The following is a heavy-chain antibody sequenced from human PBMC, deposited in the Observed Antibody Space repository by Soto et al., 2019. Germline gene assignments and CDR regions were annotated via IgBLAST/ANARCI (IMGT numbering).Heavy chain of an antibody. J-gene: IGHJ4*02. V-gene: IGHV2-5*02. D-gene: IGHD3-9*01. CDR1: GFSLRTSGVG. Sequence: QITLKESGPTLVKPTQTLTLTCTFSGFSLRTSGVGVSWIRQHQGKALEWLALIYWDDDKRYSPSLKSRLTITKDTAKNQVVLTMTNMDPGDPSTYYCAHSRKSYYDILTGYNYWGQGTLVTVSS. CDR2: IYWDDDK. CDR3: AHSRKSYYDILTGYNY.